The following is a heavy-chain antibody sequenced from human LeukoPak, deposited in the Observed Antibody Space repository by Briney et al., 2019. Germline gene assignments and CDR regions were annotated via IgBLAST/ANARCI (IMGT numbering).Heavy chain of an antibody. CDR2: IGSSGGT. D-gene: IGHD6-19*01. J-gene: IGHJ4*02. CDR3: AKVASGADY. Sequence: GGSLRLSCAASGFTFNSYVMAWVRQAPGRGLDWVSSIGSSGGTSYPDSVKGRFTISRHNSKNTLYLQMNSLRAEDTAIYYCAKVASGADYWGQGTLVTVSS. V-gene: IGHV3-23*01. CDR1: GFTFNSYV.